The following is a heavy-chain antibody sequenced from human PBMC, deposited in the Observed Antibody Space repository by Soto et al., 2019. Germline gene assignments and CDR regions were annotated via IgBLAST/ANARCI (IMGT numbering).Heavy chain of an antibody. CDR2: IWYDGSNK. CDR3: ARGDYCSGGSCYSFNWFDP. CDR1: GFTFSSYG. D-gene: IGHD2-15*01. J-gene: IGHJ5*02. Sequence: VQLVESGGGVVQPGRSLRLSCAASGFTFSSYGMHWVRQAPGKGLEWVAVIWYDGSNKYYADSVKGRFTISRDNSKNTLYLQMNSLRAEDTAVYYCARGDYCSGGSCYSFNWFDPWGQGTLVTVSS. V-gene: IGHV3-33*01.